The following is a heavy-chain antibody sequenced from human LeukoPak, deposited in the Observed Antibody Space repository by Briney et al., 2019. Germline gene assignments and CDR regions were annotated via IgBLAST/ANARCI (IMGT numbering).Heavy chain of an antibody. J-gene: IGHJ6*03. D-gene: IGHD3-10*01. CDR2: IFYTGST. CDR1: GGSITKYY. V-gene: IGHV4-59*01. CDR3: AREYYSDHYFCYYMDV. Sequence: SETLSLTCTVSGGSITKYYWSWIRQPPGKGLEWIGYIFYTGSTKYNPSLQSRVTISVDTSKNQFSLNLTSVTAADTAVYYCAREYYSDHYFCYYMDVWGKGTTVTVSS.